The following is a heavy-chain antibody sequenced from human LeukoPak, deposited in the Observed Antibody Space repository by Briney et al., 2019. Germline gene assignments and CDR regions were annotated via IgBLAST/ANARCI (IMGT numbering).Heavy chain of an antibody. CDR1: GGSISSYY. J-gene: IGHJ6*03. V-gene: IGHV4-59*01. CDR2: IYYSGST. CDR3: ARGESPSYCSGGSCYSEAYYMDV. Sequence: SETLSLTCTVSGGSISSYYWSWIRQPPGKGLEWIGYIYYSGSTNYNPSLKSRVTISVDTSKNQFSLKLSSVTAADTAVYYCARGESPSYCSGGSCYSEAYYMDVWAKGPRSPSP. D-gene: IGHD2-15*01.